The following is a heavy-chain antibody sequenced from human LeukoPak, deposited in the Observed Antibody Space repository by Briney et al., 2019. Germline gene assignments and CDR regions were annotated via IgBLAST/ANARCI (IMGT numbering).Heavy chain of an antibody. CDR2: ISAYNGNT. CDR3: AYAPYYGSGSYCCWFDP. Sequence: GASVKVSCKASGYTLTSYGISWVRHAPGQGLEWMGWISAYNGNTNYAQKLQGRVTMTTDTSTSTAYMELRSLRSDDTAVYYCAYAPYYGSGSYCCWFDPWGQGTLVTVSS. CDR1: GYTLTSYG. J-gene: IGHJ5*02. V-gene: IGHV1-18*01. D-gene: IGHD3-10*01.